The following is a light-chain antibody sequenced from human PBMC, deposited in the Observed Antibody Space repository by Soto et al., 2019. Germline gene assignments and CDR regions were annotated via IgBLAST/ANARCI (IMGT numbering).Light chain of an antibody. CDR2: RTS. CDR1: SGSVSTNFY. CDR3: ALYVGNGIWV. J-gene: IGLJ3*02. Sequence: QTVVTQEPSFSVSPGRTVTLTCGLSSGSVSTNFYPSWYQQTPGRAPHSLIYRTSIRSSGVPDRFSGSILGNKAALTITGAQADDESDYYCALYVGNGIWVFGGGTKVTVL. V-gene: IGLV8-61*01.